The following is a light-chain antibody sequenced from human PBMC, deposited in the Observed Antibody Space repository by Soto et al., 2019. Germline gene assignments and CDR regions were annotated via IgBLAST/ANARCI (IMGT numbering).Light chain of an antibody. J-gene: IGLJ1*01. Sequence: QSALAQPPSASLSPGQSVTISCTGTSSDVGGYNYVSWYQHHPGNAPKLMIYEVNKRTSGVPDRFSGSKSGNTASLTVSGLQAEDEADYYCSSYAGSNTPYVFGTGTKSPP. CDR1: SSDVGGYNY. V-gene: IGLV2-8*01. CDR3: SSYAGSNTPYV. CDR2: EVN.